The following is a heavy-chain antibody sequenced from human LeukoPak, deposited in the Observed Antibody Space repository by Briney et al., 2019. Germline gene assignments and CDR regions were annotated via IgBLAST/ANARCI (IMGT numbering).Heavy chain of an antibody. J-gene: IGHJ6*02. Sequence: PGGSLRLSCAASGFTFSSYAMSWVRQAPGKGLEWVSYISSSGSTIYYADSVKGRFTISRDNAKNSLYLQMNSLRAEDTAVYYCARCSGLTEWSSTYYYYGMDVWGQGTTVTVSS. CDR3: ARCSGLTEWSSTYYYYGMDV. V-gene: IGHV3-48*04. D-gene: IGHD3-3*01. CDR1: GFTFSSYA. CDR2: ISSSGSTI.